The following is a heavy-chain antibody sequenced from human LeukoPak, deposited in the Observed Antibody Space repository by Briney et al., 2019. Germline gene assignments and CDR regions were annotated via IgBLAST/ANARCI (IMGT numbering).Heavy chain of an antibody. D-gene: IGHD3-10*01. CDR1: GFTVSSDY. CDR2: MSSDGTNT. J-gene: IGHJ4*02. V-gene: IGHV3-30-3*01. CDR3: AREVSVVRGVN. Sequence: GGSLRLSCAASGFTVSSDYISWVRQAPGKGLEWVAVMSSDGTNTYYAASVKGRFTISRDISKNTLYLQMNSLRAEDTAVYYCAREVSVVRGVNWGQGTLVTVSS.